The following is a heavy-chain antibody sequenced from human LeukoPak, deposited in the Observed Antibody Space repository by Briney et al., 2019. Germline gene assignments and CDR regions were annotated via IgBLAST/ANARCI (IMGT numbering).Heavy chain of an antibody. Sequence: GGSLRLSCAASGFALSSHWMTWVRQVPGRGPEWVANVNRDGSETYYLDSVKGRFTISKDNAKNSLYLQMNSLRAEDTAVYYCAKGRPDIVVVPAAPYYYYGMDVWGQGTTVTVSS. CDR2: VNRDGSET. CDR3: AKGRPDIVVVPAAPYYYYGMDV. CDR1: GFALSSHW. D-gene: IGHD2-2*01. J-gene: IGHJ6*02. V-gene: IGHV3-7*03.